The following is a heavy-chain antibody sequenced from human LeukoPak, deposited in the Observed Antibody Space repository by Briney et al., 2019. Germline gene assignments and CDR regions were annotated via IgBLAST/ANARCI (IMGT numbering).Heavy chain of an antibody. CDR1: GGSISSYY. D-gene: IGHD3-22*01. CDR2: IYTSGST. J-gene: IGHJ3*02. Sequence: SETLSLTCTVSGGSISSYYWSWIRQPAGKGLEWIGRIYTSGSTNYNPSLKSRVTMSVDTSKNQFSLKLSSVTAADTAVYYCAREQYYYDGSHFDIWGQGTMVTVSS. V-gene: IGHV4-4*07. CDR3: AREQYYYDGSHFDI.